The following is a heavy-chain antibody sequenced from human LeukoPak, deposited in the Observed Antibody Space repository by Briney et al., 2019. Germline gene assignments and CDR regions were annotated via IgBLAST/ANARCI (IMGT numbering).Heavy chain of an antibody. J-gene: IGHJ4*02. Sequence: PSQTLSLTCAVSGGSISSDDYSRSWIRQPPGKGLEWIGYIYHRGTTYYNPSLKSRVTISVATSKNHFSLKLSSVTAADTAVYYCARDSLSTFDYWGQGALVTVSS. D-gene: IGHD2/OR15-2a*01. V-gene: IGHV4-30-2*01. CDR3: ARDSLSTFDY. CDR1: GGSISSDDYS. CDR2: IYHRGTT.